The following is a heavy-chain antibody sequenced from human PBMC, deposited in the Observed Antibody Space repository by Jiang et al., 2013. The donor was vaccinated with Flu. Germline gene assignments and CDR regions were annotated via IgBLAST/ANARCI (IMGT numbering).Heavy chain of an antibody. Sequence: TCAVYGGSLSGYYWSWIRQPPGKGLEWIGEINNSGDTNYNPSLKSRVTISVDPSKTQFSLNLSSVTAADTAVYYCARQGYITGSYFDYWGQGTLVSVSS. CDR2: INNSGDT. J-gene: IGHJ4*02. CDR1: GGSLSGYY. CDR3: ARQGYITGSYFDY. D-gene: IGHD3-3*01. V-gene: IGHV4-34*01.